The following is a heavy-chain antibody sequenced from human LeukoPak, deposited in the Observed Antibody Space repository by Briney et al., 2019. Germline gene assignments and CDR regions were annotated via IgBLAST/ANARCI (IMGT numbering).Heavy chain of an antibody. Sequence: SQTLSLTCTVSGGSISSGDYYWSWIRQPPGKGLEWIGYIYYSGSTYYNPSLKSRVTISVDTSKNQFSLKLSSVTAADTAVYYCARGMVRGKNSGPVWGQGTLVTVSS. CDR1: GGSISSGDYY. J-gene: IGHJ4*02. CDR3: ARGMVRGKNSGPV. D-gene: IGHD3-10*01. CDR2: IYYSGST. V-gene: IGHV4-30-4*01.